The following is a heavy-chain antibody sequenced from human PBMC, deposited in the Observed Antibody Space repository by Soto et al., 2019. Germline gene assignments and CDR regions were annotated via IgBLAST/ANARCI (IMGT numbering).Heavy chain of an antibody. CDR1: GGSFSGYY. CDR2: INHSGST. D-gene: IGHD3-22*01. J-gene: IGHJ4*02. V-gene: IGHV4-34*01. CDR3: ARVLFYYYDSSSPIDY. Sequence: QVQLQQWGAGLLKPSETLSLTCAVYGGSFSGYYWSWIRQPPGKGLEWIGEINHSGSTNYNPSIKSRVTISVATSKNQFSRKLSSVTAADTAVYYCARVLFYYYDSSSPIDYWGQGTLVTVSS.